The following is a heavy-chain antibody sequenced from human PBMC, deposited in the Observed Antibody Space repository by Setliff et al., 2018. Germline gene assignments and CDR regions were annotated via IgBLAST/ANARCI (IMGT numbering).Heavy chain of an antibody. D-gene: IGHD3-3*01. CDR3: AREVWTIYDKSWSGYTDL. V-gene: IGHV3-7*03. Sequence: GGSLRLSCVASGFTISNYWMAWVRQAPGKGLEWVADIRQDGTNKYYMDSVEGRFTISRDNSKNSVYLQMNSLRAEDTALYHCAREVWTIYDKSWSGYTDLWGQGTQVTSPQ. CDR2: IRQDGTNK. J-gene: IGHJ5*02. CDR1: GFTISNYW.